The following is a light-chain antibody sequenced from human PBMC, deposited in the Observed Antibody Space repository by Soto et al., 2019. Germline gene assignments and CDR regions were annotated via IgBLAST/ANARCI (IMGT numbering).Light chain of an antibody. Sequence: EIVLTQSQATLSVSPGERATLSCRASQSVDTHLHWYQQKPGQAPRLLIYGASTRATGITARFSGSGSGTEFTLTINRLQSEDFAVYYCQPSRNWYTFGQGPELELK. CDR1: QSVDTH. CDR3: QPSRNWYT. J-gene: IGKJ2*01. V-gene: IGKV3-15*01. CDR2: GAS.